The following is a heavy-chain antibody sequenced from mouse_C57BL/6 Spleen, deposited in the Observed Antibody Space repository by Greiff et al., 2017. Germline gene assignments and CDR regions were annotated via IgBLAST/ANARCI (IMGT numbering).Heavy chain of an antibody. Sequence: EVQVVESGPGLVKPSQSLSLTCSVTGYSITSGYYWNWIRQFPGNKLEWMGYISYDGSNNYNPSLKNRISITRDTSKNQFFLKLNSVTTEDTATYYCARGYSRGYWYFDVWGTGTTVTVSS. CDR1: GYSITSGYY. D-gene: IGHD3-1*01. CDR3: ARGYSRGYWYFDV. CDR2: ISYDGSN. V-gene: IGHV3-6*01. J-gene: IGHJ1*03.